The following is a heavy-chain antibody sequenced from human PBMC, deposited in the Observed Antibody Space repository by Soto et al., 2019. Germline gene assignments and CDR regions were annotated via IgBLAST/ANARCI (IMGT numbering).Heavy chain of an antibody. CDR3: ARFPGGELLGHCDGY. V-gene: IGHV1-69*01. CDR1: GGTFSSYA. CDR2: IIPIFGTA. J-gene: IGHJ4*02. D-gene: IGHD1-7*01. Sequence: QVQLVQSGAEVKKPGSSVKVSCKASGGTFSSYAISWVRQAPGQGLEWMGGIIPIFGTANYAQKFQGRVTITADESPSTAHMELSSVRSEDTAVYYCARFPGGELLGHCDGYWGQGTLVTVSS.